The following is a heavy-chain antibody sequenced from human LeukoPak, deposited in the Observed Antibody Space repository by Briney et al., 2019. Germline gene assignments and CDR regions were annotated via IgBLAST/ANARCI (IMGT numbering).Heavy chain of an antibody. CDR2: ISYDGSNK. CDR3: AKDQGRSSGWPTSFDF. J-gene: IGHJ4*02. D-gene: IGHD6-19*01. Sequence: PGGSLRLSCAASGFTFSSYGIHWVRQAPGKGLEWVAVISYDGSNKYYADSVKGRFTISRDNSKNTLYLQMNSLRAEDTAVYYCAKDQGRSSGWPTSFDFWGQGTLVTVSS. CDR1: GFTFSSYG. V-gene: IGHV3-30*18.